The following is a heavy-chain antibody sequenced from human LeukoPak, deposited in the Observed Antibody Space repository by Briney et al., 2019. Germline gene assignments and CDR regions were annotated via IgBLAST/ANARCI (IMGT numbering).Heavy chain of an antibody. CDR3: ARNLAVAGTEYYYYYYGMDV. J-gene: IGHJ6*02. V-gene: IGHV3-23*01. CDR2: ISGGAYST. CDR1: GFTFSSYA. D-gene: IGHD6-19*01. Sequence: HPGGSLRLSCAASGFTFSSYAMSWVRQAPGKGLEWVSGISGGAYSTYYADSVKGRFTISRDNSKNTLFLQMNSLRAEDTAVYYCARNLAVAGTEYYYYYYGMDVWGQGTTVTVSS.